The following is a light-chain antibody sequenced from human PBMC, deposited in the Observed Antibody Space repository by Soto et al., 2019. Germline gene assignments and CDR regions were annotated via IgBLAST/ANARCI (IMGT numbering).Light chain of an antibody. J-gene: IGKJ1*01. CDR3: HQYGSTPPT. Sequence: IVLMQSPGPLSLSPGERATVSCRASQSVTNGKFAWFRQKPGQAPRLLVWGASNRAAGIPDRFSGSGSGTDFTLTISRLEREDFVVFYCHQYGSTPPTVGQGTQVDSK. V-gene: IGKV3-20*01. CDR1: QSVTNGK. CDR2: GAS.